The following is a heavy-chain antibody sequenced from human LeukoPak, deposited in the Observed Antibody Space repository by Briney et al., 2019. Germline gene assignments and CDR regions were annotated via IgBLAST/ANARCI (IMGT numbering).Heavy chain of an antibody. V-gene: IGHV4-30-4*07. D-gene: IGHD3-16*02. CDR3: ARITFGGVIAPDY. CDR2: IYYSGST. Sequence: SETLSLTCAVSGGSISSGGYSWSWIRQPPGKGLEWIGYIYYSGSTYYNPSLKSRVTISVDTSKNQFSLKLSSVTAADTAVYYCARITFGGVIAPDYWGQGTLVTVSS. CDR1: GGSISSGGYS. J-gene: IGHJ4*02.